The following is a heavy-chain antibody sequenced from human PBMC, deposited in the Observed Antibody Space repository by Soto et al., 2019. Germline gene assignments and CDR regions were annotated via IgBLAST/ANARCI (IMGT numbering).Heavy chain of an antibody. CDR1: GYTFTSSW. CDR2: IYPGDSHT. J-gene: IGHJ6*02. Sequence: GESLKISCKASGYTFTSSWIAWVRQMPEKGLEWMGIIYPGDSHTTYSPSFQGQVTISADKSISTAYLQWSTLKVSDTAMYLRARALSGGVYQYVMDVWGQGTTVTVSS. CDR3: ARALSGGVYQYVMDV. D-gene: IGHD3-3*01. V-gene: IGHV5-51*01.